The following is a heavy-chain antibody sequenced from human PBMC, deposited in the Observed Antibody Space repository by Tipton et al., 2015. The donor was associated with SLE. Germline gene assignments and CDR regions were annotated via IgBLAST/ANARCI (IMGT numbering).Heavy chain of an antibody. Sequence: TLSLTCTVSGYSISSGYYWGWIRQPPGKGLEWIGSIYHSGSTYYNPSLKSRVTISVDTSKNQFSLKLSSVTAADTAVYYCARNPVANPNYFDYWGQGTLVTVSS. V-gene: IGHV4-38-2*02. J-gene: IGHJ4*02. CDR3: ARNPVANPNYFDY. CDR2: IYHSGST. D-gene: IGHD2-15*01. CDR1: GYSISSGYY.